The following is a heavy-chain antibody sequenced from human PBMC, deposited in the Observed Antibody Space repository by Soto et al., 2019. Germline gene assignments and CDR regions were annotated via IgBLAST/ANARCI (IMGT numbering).Heavy chain of an antibody. CDR2: IYYSGST. CDR3: ERGRDYDFWSGYYGPFDY. CDR1: GGSISSYY. Sequence: PSETLSLTCTVSGGSISSYYWSWIRQPPGKGLEWIGYIYYSGSTNYNPSLKSRVTISVDTSKNQFSLKLSSVTAADTAVYYCERGRDYDFWSGYYGPFDYWGQGTLVTVSS. V-gene: IGHV4-59*01. J-gene: IGHJ4*02. D-gene: IGHD3-3*01.